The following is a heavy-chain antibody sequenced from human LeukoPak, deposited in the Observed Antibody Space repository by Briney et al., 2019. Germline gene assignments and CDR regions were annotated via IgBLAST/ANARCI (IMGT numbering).Heavy chain of an antibody. CDR3: ARYTHSSGFDY. CDR1: GLIVSSNY. J-gene: IGHJ4*02. CDR2: IYSGGST. V-gene: IGHV3-53*01. D-gene: IGHD6-19*01. Sequence: GGSLRLFCAASGLIVSSNYMSWVRQSPGKGLEWVSVIYSGGSTYYADSVKGRFTISRDNSKNTLYLQMNSLRAEDTAVYYCARYTHSSGFDYWGQGTLVTVSS.